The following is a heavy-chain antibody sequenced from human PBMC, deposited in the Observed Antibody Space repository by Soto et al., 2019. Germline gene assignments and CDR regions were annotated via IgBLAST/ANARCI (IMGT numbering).Heavy chain of an antibody. J-gene: IGHJ3*01. D-gene: IGHD4-17*01. CDR1: SGSIINYY. CDR3: ASRLTLATTTGDAFDL. V-gene: IGHV4-59*01. Sequence: QVQLQESGPGLVKPSETLSLTCTVSSGSIINYYWSWIRQPPGKGLEWIGFIYYSGSTNYKSFLKSRVTMSVAMSRQQLSLKLTSVSAADTAVYYCASRLTLATTTGDAFDLWGKGTMVTVSS. CDR2: IYYSGST.